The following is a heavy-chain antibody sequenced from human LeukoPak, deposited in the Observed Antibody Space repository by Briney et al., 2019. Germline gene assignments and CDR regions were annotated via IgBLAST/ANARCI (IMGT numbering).Heavy chain of an antibody. Sequence: TGESLKISCRGSGNSFTSYWIGGGRQMPGKGLEWRGIVYPGDSDTRYRPSFQGQVTISADKSIRTAYLPWSSLKASDTAMYYCARRSSGWSLIDYWGQGTLVTVSS. CDR1: GNSFTSYW. D-gene: IGHD6-19*01. J-gene: IGHJ4*02. CDR3: ARRSSGWSLIDY. CDR2: VYPGDSDT. V-gene: IGHV5-51*01.